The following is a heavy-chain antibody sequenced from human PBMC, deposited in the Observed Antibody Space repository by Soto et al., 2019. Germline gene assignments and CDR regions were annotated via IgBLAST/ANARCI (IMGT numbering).Heavy chain of an antibody. CDR1: GGSISGSLFY. J-gene: IGHJ4*02. CDR3: ARRVMGSTWYFDF. V-gene: IGHV4-39*01. CDR2: IFYRGNT. D-gene: IGHD6-13*01. Sequence: QLQLQESGPGQVKPSETLSLTCSVSGGSISGSLFYWGWVRQPPGKGLERIGNIFYRGNTYYSPSLKSRVTVSVDTAKNQFSLKLTSVTAADTAVYYCARRVMGSTWYFDFWGQGTQVTVSS.